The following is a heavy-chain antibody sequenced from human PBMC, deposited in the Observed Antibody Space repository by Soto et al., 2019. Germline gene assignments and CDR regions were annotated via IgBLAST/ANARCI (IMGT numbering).Heavy chain of an antibody. CDR3: AHTRYSRDY. CDR1: GFSLTTIGVG. CDR2: IYWDVDK. D-gene: IGHD5-12*01. V-gene: IGHV2-5*02. J-gene: IGHJ4*02. Sequence: QITLKESGPPLVKPTQTLTLTCTFSGFSLTTIGVGVGWIRKPPGKALEWLALIYWDVDKRYSPSLKSRLTITKDTSKSQVVHTVTNMDPVEKATYYCAHTRYSRDYWGQGTLVTVSS.